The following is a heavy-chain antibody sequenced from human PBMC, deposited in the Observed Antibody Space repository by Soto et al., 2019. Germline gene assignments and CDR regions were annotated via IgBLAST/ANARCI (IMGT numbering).Heavy chain of an antibody. Sequence: EVQLVESGGGLVQPGGSLRLSCAASGFTFSSYSMNWVRQAPGKGLEWVSYISSSSSTIYYADSVKGRFTISRDNAKNSLYLQMNSLRAEDTDVYYSARDLSAGYGDYEDAFDIWGQGTMVTVSS. CDR2: ISSSSSTI. CDR3: ARDLSAGYGDYEDAFDI. CDR1: GFTFSSYS. J-gene: IGHJ3*02. D-gene: IGHD4-17*01. V-gene: IGHV3-48*01.